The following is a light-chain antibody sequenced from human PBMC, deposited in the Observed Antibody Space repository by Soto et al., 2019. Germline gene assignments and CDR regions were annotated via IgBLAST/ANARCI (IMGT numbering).Light chain of an antibody. Sequence: QSVLTQPPSASGTPGQRVTISCSGSSSNIGSNTVNWYQQLPGTAPKLLIYSNNQRPSGVPDRFSGSKSGTSASLAISGLQAEDEADYYCAAWDDSLSGSLFGGGTKLTVL. CDR1: SSNIGSNT. CDR3: AAWDDSLSGSL. V-gene: IGLV1-44*01. CDR2: SNN. J-gene: IGLJ2*01.